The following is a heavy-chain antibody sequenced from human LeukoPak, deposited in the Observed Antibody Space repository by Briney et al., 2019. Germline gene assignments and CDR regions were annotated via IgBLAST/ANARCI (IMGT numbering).Heavy chain of an antibody. CDR3: ARERYRSGWLDAIDV. J-gene: IGHJ3*01. V-gene: IGHV3-74*01. Sequence: GRSLRLSCAASGFTFSTYWMHWVRQAPGKGLVWVSRINTDGSSTNYADSVKGRFTISRDNAKNTLFLQMNSLRAEDTAVYYCARERYRSGWLDAIDVWGQGTMVTVSS. D-gene: IGHD6-19*01. CDR1: GFTFSTYW. CDR2: INTDGSST.